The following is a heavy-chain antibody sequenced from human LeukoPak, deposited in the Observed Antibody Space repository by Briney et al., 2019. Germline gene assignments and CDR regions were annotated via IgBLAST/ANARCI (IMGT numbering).Heavy chain of an antibody. Sequence: GESLKSSCNGSADNFVSSYVACVRQVPGKGLEWLGIAFTGDSDTRYSPSFQGQVTISADTSISTAYLQWSSLKASDTAMYYCARGGEMTTIWFPNSDFDYWGQGTLVTVSS. CDR1: ADNFVSSY. V-gene: IGHV5-51*01. J-gene: IGHJ4*02. D-gene: IGHD5-24*01. CDR2: AFTGDSDT. CDR3: ARGGEMTTIWFPNSDFDY.